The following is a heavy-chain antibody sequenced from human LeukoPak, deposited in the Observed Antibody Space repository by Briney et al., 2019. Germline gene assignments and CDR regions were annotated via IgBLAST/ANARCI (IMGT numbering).Heavy chain of an antibody. CDR3: ARGDGNDFKWFDP. J-gene: IGHJ5*02. V-gene: IGHV4-59*01. CDR1: GGSISSYS. D-gene: IGHD3/OR15-3a*01. CDR2: MYYRGST. Sequence: SETLSLTCTVSGGSISSYSWNWIRQPPGRGLEWIGYMYYRGSTNFNPSLRSRVTMSLDTSKNQFSLKLSSVTAADTAVYYCARGDGNDFKWFDPWGQGTLVTVSS.